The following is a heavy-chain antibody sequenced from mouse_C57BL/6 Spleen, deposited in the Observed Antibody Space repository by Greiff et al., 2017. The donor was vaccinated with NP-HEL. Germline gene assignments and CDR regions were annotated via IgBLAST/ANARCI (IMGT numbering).Heavy chain of an antibody. CDR1: GFTFTDYY. CDR3: ARYYYGSSYGFAY. V-gene: IGHV7-3*01. CDR2: IRNKANGYTT. Sequence: EVMLVESGGGLVQPGGSLSLSCAASGFTFTDYYMSWVRQPPGKALEWLGFIRNKANGYTTEYSASVKGRFTISRDNSQSILYLQMNALRAEDGATYYCARYYYGSSYGFAYWGQGTLVTVSA. J-gene: IGHJ3*01. D-gene: IGHD1-1*01.